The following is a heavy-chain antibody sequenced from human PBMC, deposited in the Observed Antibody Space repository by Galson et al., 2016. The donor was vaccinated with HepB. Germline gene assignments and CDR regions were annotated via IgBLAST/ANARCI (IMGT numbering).Heavy chain of an antibody. CDR3: AKDGGELTRGVDV. CDR2: ISYNGGST. CDR1: GFMFDDYT. D-gene: IGHD1-26*01. Sequence: SLRLSCAASGFMFDDYTMHWIRQAPGKGLEWVSLISYNGGSTYYADPVKGRFTISRDNSKNSLYLQMNSLRSEDTAMYYCAKDGGELTRGVDVWGQRTTVTVSS. J-gene: IGHJ6*02. V-gene: IGHV3-43*01.